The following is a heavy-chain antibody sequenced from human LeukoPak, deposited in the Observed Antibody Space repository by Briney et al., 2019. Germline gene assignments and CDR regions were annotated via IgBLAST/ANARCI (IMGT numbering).Heavy chain of an antibody. CDR2: IYYSGST. CDR3: ASLRYCGGDCYSFDY. D-gene: IGHD2-21*02. V-gene: IGHV4-59*08. CDR1: GGSISSYY. Sequence: SETLSLTCTVSGGSISSYYWGWIRQPPGKGLEWIGYIYYSGSTNYNPSLKSRVTISVDKSKNQFSLKLSSETAADTAVDYCASLRYCGGDCYSFDYWGQGTLVTVSS. J-gene: IGHJ4*02.